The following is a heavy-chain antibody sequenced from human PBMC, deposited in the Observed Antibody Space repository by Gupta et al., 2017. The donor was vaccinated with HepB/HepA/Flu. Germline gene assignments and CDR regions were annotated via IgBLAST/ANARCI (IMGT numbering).Heavy chain of an antibody. D-gene: IGHD3-3*01. J-gene: IGHJ6*03. V-gene: IGHV3-23*01. CDR2: CGSDMKT. CDR1: GFSVGSNA. Sequence: QLLESGGGLVQPGGSLRLSCAASGFSVGSNAMAWVRQAPGKGLEWVSGCGSDMKTHYTDSVRGRFTISRDTVKNTVSLQMNNLRAEDTAVYYCAKDLYFWSGMDVWGEGTTVTVSS. CDR3: AKDLYFWSGMDV.